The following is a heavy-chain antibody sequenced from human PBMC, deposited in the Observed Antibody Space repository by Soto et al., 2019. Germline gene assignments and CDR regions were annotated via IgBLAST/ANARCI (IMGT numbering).Heavy chain of an antibody. CDR2: IYPGDSDT. V-gene: IGHV5-51*01. Sequence: PGESLKISCKASGFSFANYWIAWVRQLPGKGLEYMGIIYPGDSDTKYSPSFQGQVTISADKSISTAYLQWSSLKASDTAMYYCARHGRGSSGYYYYYYGVDVWGQGTTVTVSS. D-gene: IGHD3-22*01. CDR1: GFSFANYW. J-gene: IGHJ6*02. CDR3: ARHGRGSSGYYYYYYGVDV.